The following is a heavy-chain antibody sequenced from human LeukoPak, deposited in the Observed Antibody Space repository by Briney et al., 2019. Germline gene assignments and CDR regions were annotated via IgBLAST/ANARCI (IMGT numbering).Heavy chain of an antibody. CDR3: ARGDYGGNSAYYYGMDV. CDR2: IIPIFGTA. CDR1: GGTFSSYA. Sequence: SVKVSCKASGGTFSSYAISWVRQAPGQGLEWMGGIIPIFGTANYAQKFQGRVTITADESTSTAYMELSSLRSEDTAVYYCARGDYGGNSAYYYGMDVWGQGTTVTVSS. D-gene: IGHD4-23*01. V-gene: IGHV1-69*01. J-gene: IGHJ6*02.